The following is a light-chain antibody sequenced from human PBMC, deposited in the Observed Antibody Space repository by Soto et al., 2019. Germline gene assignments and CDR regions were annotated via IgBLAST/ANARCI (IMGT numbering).Light chain of an antibody. J-gene: IGKJ4*01. CDR1: QSVIYTSYNESY. V-gene: IGKV4-1*01. Sequence: DIVMTQSPDSLAVSLGERATINCKSSQSVIYTSYNESYLSWYQQKPGQPPKLLIYWASSRESGVPDRFSGSGSGTDFTLTISSLQAEDVAVYYCQQYYGLPLTFGGGTKVEIK. CDR3: QQYYGLPLT. CDR2: WAS.